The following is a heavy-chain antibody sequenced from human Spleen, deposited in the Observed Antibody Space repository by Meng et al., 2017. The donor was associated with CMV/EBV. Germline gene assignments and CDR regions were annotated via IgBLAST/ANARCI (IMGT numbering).Heavy chain of an antibody. CDR2: IIPILNTA. CDR3: AREPHLGVAGTVLGMDV. D-gene: IGHD6-19*01. J-gene: IGHJ6*02. CDR1: GGTFSSYP. V-gene: IGHV1-69*10. Sequence: SVKVSCKASGGTFSSYPISWVRQAPGQGLEWMGGIIPILNTASYAQKFQGRVTMTRDTSTSTVYMELSSLRSEDTAVYYCAREPHLGVAGTVLGMDVWGQGTTVTVSS.